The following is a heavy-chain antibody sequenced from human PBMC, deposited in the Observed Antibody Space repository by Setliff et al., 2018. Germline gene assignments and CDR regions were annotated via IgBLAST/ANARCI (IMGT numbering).Heavy chain of an antibody. J-gene: IGHJ4*02. V-gene: IGHV1-18*01. Sequence: GASVKVSCKASGDSFTPYGISWVRQAPGQGLEWMGWISADNYKTNHLERFTGENTKTTYAQKFQGRVTLTRNTSINTVYMELSSLRSEDTAIYFCARGKIPSWRLTMFDYWGQGTPVTVSS. CDR3: ARGKIPSWRLTMFDY. CDR1: GDSFTPYG. D-gene: IGHD1-1*01. CDR2: ISADNYKT.